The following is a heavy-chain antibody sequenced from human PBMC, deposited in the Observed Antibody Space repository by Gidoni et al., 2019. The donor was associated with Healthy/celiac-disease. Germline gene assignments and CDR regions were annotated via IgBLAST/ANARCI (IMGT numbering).Heavy chain of an antibody. J-gene: IGHJ5*02. CDR3: ARSHGSGSYPSWFDP. V-gene: IGHV1-69*01. Sequence: QVQLVQSGAEVKKPGSSMKVSCKASEGTFSSYAISWVRQAPGQGLEWMGGISPIFGTANYAQKFQGRVTITADESTSTAYMELSSLRSEDTAVYYCARSHGSGSYPSWFDPWGQGTLVTVSS. CDR1: EGTFSSYA. CDR2: ISPIFGTA. D-gene: IGHD1-26*01.